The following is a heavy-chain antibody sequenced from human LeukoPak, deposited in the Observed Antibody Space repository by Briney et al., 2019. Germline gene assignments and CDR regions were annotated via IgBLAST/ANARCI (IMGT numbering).Heavy chain of an antibody. CDR1: GFTFSSYS. CDR2: ISSSSSYI. J-gene: IGHJ6*03. V-gene: IGHV3-21*01. D-gene: IGHD6-6*01. Sequence: GGSLRLSCAASGFTFSSYSMDWVRQAPGKGLEWVSSISSSSSYIYYADSVKGRFTISRDNAKNSLYLQMNSLRAEDTAVYYCARDEKQLVFHYYYYMDVWGKGTTVTVSS. CDR3: ARDEKQLVFHYYYYMDV.